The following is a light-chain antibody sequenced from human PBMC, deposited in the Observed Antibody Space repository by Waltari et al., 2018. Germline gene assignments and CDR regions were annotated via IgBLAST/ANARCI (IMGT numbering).Light chain of an antibody. V-gene: IGKV2-28*01. J-gene: IGKJ4*01. CDR3: HQRSSWPLT. Sequence: DIVMTQSPLSLPVTPGEPASISCRSSQSLLHSNGYNYLDWYLQKPGQSPQLLIYLGSSRASGVPDRFSGSGSGTDFTLTISNLEPEDFAIYYCHQRSSWPLTFGGGTRVEI. CDR1: QSLLHSNGYNY. CDR2: LGS.